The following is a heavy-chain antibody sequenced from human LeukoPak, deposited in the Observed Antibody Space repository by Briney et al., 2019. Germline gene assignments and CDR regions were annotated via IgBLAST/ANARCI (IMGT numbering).Heavy chain of an antibody. V-gene: IGHV4-59*01. D-gene: IGHD1-26*01. J-gene: IGHJ4*02. CDR2: IYYSGST. Sequence: SETLSLTCTVSGGSIRSYYWSWIRQPPGKGLEWIGYIYYSGSTNYNPSLKSRVTISVDTSKNQFSLKLSSVTAADTAVYYCAREVSVGALDYWGQGTLVTVSS. CDR1: GGSIRSYY. CDR3: AREVSVGALDY.